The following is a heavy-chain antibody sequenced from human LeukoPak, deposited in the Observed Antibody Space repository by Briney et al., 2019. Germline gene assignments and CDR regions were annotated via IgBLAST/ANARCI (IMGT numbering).Heavy chain of an antibody. V-gene: IGHV3-30-3*01. CDR2: ISYDGSNK. D-gene: IGHD6-6*01. Sequence: GGSLRLSCAASGFTFSSYAMHWVRQAPGKGLEWVAVISYDGSNKYYADSVKGRFTISRDNSKNTLYLQMNSLRAEDTAVYYCARPFMGYSSLSGLSYYYYMDVWGKGTTVTVSS. CDR3: ARPFMGYSSLSGLSYYYYMDV. CDR1: GFTFSSYA. J-gene: IGHJ6*03.